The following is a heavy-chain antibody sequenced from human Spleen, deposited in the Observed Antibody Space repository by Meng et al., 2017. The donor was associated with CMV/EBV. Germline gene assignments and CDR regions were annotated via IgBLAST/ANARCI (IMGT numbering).Heavy chain of an antibody. J-gene: IGHJ6*02. V-gene: IGHV1-69*10. CDR2: IIHILGRA. D-gene: IGHD3-3*01. Sequence: SVQVSCKASGGIFSSYAITWVRQASGQGLEWMGGIIHILGRANYAQRFQGRVTITADKSTSTAYMELSSLRSEDTAVYYCATAATISGVVWDAMDVWGQGTTVTVSS. CDR1: GGIFSSYA. CDR3: ATAATISGVVWDAMDV.